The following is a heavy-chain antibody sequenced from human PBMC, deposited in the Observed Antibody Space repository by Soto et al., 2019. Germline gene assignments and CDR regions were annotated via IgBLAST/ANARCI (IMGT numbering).Heavy chain of an antibody. CDR3: AREYGPILNYYMDV. Sequence: ASVKVSCKASGYTFTSYDINWVRQATGQGLGWMGWMNPNSGNTGYAQKFQGRVTMTRNTSISTAYMELSSLRSEDTAVYYCAREYGPILNYYMDVWGKGTTVTVSS. J-gene: IGHJ6*03. D-gene: IGHD3-10*01. V-gene: IGHV1-8*01. CDR1: GYTFTSYD. CDR2: MNPNSGNT.